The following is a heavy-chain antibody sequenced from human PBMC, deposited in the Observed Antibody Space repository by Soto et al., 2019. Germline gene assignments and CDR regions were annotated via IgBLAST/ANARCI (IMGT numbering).Heavy chain of an antibody. Sequence: SETLSLTCTVSGGSISSGDYYWSWIRQPPGRGLEWIGYIYYSGSTYYNPSLKSRVTISVDPSKNQFSLKLSSVTAADTAVYYCARAYPTGWFDPWGQGTLVTVSS. CDR3: ARAYPTGWFDP. CDR2: IYYSGST. J-gene: IGHJ5*02. CDR1: GGSISSGDYY. V-gene: IGHV4-30-4*01.